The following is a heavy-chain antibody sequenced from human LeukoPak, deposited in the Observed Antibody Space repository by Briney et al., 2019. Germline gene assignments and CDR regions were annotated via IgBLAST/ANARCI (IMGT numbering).Heavy chain of an antibody. CDR1: GFTFSSCT. V-gene: IGHV3-21*01. CDR2: ISSGSNYI. D-gene: IGHD3-9*01. Sequence: GGSLRLSCAASGFTFSSCTMNWVRQAPGKGREWVSSISSGSNYINYADSVKGRFTISRDNAKNSLYLQMNGLRAEDTTLYYCARDSPGYYLWTPDYWGQGTLVTVSS. CDR3: ARDSPGYYLWTPDY. J-gene: IGHJ4*02.